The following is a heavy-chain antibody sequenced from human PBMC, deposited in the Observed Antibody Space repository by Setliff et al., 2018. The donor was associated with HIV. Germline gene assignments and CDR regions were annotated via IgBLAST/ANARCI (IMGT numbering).Heavy chain of an antibody. CDR3: ARDKQWLVLY. V-gene: IGHV4-34*01. D-gene: IGHD6-19*01. CDR1: GGSFSGYY. Sequence: SETLSLTCAVYGGSFSGYYWSWIRQPPGKGLEWIGEINHSGSTNYNPSLKSRVTISVDTSKNQFSLKLSSVTAADTAVYYCARDKQWLVLYWGQGTLVTVSS. CDR2: INHSGST. J-gene: IGHJ4*02.